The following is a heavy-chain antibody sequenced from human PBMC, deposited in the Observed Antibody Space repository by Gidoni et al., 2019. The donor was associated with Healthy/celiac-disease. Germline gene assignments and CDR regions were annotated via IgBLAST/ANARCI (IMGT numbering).Heavy chain of an antibody. CDR3: ARDRRMGATCAYFDY. CDR1: GFTFSSYS. J-gene: IGHJ4*02. Sequence: EVQLVASGGGLVTPGGSLILSCAASGFTFSSYSMNWVRQATGKGLEWVSSISRSSSYIYYADSVKGRFTISRDNAKNSLYLQMNSLRAEETAVYYCARDRRMGATCAYFDYWGQGTLVTVSS. D-gene: IGHD1-26*01. CDR2: ISRSSSYI. V-gene: IGHV3-21*01.